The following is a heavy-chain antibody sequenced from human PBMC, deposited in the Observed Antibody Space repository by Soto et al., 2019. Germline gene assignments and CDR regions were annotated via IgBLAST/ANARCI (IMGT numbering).Heavy chain of an antibody. CDR2: ISGSGGST. CDR1: GFTFSSYA. CDR3: ARRGSGSHYDY. V-gene: IGHV3-23*01. J-gene: IGHJ4*01. D-gene: IGHD1-26*01. Sequence: EVQLLESGGGLVQPGGSLRLSCAASGFTFSSYAMRWVRQAPGKGLEWVSAISGSGGSTYYADSVKGRFTVSRDTSHNTLYLQMNILRAEDTAVYYCARRGSGSHYDYWGYGTLVTVSS.